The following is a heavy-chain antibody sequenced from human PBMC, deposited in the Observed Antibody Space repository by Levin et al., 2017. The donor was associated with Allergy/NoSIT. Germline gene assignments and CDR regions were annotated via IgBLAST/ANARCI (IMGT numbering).Heavy chain of an antibody. V-gene: IGHV4-39*01. D-gene: IGHD5-18*01. J-gene: IGHJ4*02. CDR1: GGSISSSSYY. CDR2: IYYSGST. CDR3: ARRQARGYSYGYVAYFDY. Sequence: SETLSLTCTVSGGSISSSSYYWGWIRQPPGKGLEWIGSIYYSGSTYYNPSLKSRVTISVDTSKNQFSLKLSSVTAADTAVYYCARRQARGYSYGYVAYFDYWGQGTLVTVSS.